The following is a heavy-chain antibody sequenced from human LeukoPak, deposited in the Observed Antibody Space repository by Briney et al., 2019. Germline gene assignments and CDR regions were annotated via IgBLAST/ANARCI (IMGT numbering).Heavy chain of an antibody. V-gene: IGHV1-2*02. CDR1: GYTFTGYY. Sequence: EASVKVSCKASGYTFTGYYMHWVRQAPGQGLEWMGWVNPNSGGTNYAQKFQGRVTMTRDTSISTAYMELNRLNSDDTAVYYCAKNMGYGDYWYFDLWGRGTLVTVSS. CDR3: AKNMGYGDYWYFDL. D-gene: IGHD4-17*01. CDR2: VNPNSGGT. J-gene: IGHJ2*01.